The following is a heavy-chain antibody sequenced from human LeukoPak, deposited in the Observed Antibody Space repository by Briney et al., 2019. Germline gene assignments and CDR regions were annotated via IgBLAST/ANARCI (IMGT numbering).Heavy chain of an antibody. Sequence: SVKVSCKASGDTFSSYAISWVRQAPGQGLEWMGRIIPIFGTANYAQKFQGRVTITTDESTSTAYMELSSLRSEDTAVYYCASRGLEENWFDPWGQGTLVTVSS. CDR1: GDTFSSYA. CDR2: IIPIFGTA. CDR3: ASRGLEENWFDP. D-gene: IGHD3/OR15-3a*01. V-gene: IGHV1-69*05. J-gene: IGHJ5*02.